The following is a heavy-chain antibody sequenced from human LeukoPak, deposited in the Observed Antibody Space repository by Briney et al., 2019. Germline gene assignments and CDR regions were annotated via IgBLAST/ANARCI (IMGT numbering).Heavy chain of an antibody. V-gene: IGHV3-21*04. D-gene: IGHD3-9*01. CDR1: GFTFRSYS. CDR2: IDPSSTYI. Sequence: PGGSLRLSCVASGFTFRSYSMNWVRQAPGKGLEWVSAIDPSSTYIYYADSVKGRFTISRDNSKNTLYLQMNSLRAEDTAVYYCARDQVLTGSLGAFDIWGQGTMVTVSS. CDR3: ARDQVLTGSLGAFDI. J-gene: IGHJ3*02.